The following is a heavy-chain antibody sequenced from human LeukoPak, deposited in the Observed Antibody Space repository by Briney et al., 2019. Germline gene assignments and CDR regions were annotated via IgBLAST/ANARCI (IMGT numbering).Heavy chain of an antibody. CDR1: GGSVSSTTYY. Sequence: SETLSLTCTVSGGSVSSTTYYWSWIRQPPGKGLEWIASINHSGSTYYNPSLKSRVTISVDTSENQFSLKLSSVTAADTAVYYCARYVVYGSGKYYFDYWGQGTLVTVSS. D-gene: IGHD3-10*01. CDR2: INHSGST. CDR3: ARYVVYGSGKYYFDY. V-gene: IGHV4-39*01. J-gene: IGHJ4*02.